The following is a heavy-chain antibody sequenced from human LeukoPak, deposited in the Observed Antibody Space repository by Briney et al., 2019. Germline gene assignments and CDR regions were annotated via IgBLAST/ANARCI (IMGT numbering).Heavy chain of an antibody. J-gene: IGHJ4*02. D-gene: IGHD6-13*01. CDR3: AKAVAAAGTGGYL. V-gene: IGHV3-30*02. Sequence: SGGSLRLSCAASGFTFSSYGMHWVRQAPGKGLEWVAFIRYDGSNKYYADSVKGRFTISRDNSKNTLYLQMNSLRAEDTAVYYCAKAVAAAGTGGYLWGQGTLATVSS. CDR2: IRYDGSNK. CDR1: GFTFSSYG.